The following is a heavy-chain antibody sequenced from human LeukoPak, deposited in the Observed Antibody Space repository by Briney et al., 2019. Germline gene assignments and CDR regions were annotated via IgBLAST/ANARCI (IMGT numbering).Heavy chain of an antibody. J-gene: IGHJ4*02. CDR2: IKSKTDGGTT. CDR3: AKSGCASCYSPFDY. D-gene: IGHD2-15*01. V-gene: IGHV3-15*01. CDR1: GFTFSNAW. Sequence: GGSLRLSCAASGFTFSNAWMSWVRQAPGKGLEWVGRIKSKTDGGTTDYAAPVKGRFTISRDNSKNTPYLQMNSLRAEDTAVYYCAKSGCASCYSPFDYWGQGTLVTVSS.